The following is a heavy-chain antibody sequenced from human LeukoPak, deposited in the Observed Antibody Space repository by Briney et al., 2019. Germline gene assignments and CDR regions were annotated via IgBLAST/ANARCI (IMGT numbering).Heavy chain of an antibody. CDR2: IYSDGST. CDR1: GFTVSSYY. V-gene: IGHV3-66*01. CDR3: ARDQFSLGH. J-gene: IGHJ4*02. D-gene: IGHD3-9*01. Sequence: PGGSLRLSCAASGFTVSSYYMSWVRQAPGKGLEWVSVIYSDGSTYYADSVKGRFTISRDNSKNTLFLQMNSLRAEDTAVYYCARDQFSLGHWGQGTLATVSS.